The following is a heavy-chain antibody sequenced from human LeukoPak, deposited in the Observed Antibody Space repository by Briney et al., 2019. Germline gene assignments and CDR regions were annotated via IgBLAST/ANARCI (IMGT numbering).Heavy chain of an antibody. CDR3: AREGRENIAIGID. J-gene: IGHJ4*02. CDR2: ISHSGSP. V-gene: IGHV4-38-2*02. CDR1: GYSISSGYY. Sequence: SETLSLTCTVSGYSISSGYYWGWFRQTPGRGLEWIASISHSGSPYYNPSLKSRVTISEDLSRNVFSLTLNSVTAADAAVYYCAREGRENIAIGIDWGQGALVTVSS. D-gene: IGHD3-16*02.